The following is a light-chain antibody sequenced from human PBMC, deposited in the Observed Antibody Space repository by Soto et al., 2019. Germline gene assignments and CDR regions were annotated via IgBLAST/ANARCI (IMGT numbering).Light chain of an antibody. CDR1: QTVRNN. Sequence: EFVLTQSPVTLSFSPGERATLSCRASQTVRNNYLAWYQQKPGQAPRLLIYDASSRATGIPARFSGSGSGTEFTLTISSLQSEDFAVYYCQQYNNWPGITFGQGTRLEIK. V-gene: IGKV3D-15*01. J-gene: IGKJ5*01. CDR3: QQYNNWPGIT. CDR2: DAS.